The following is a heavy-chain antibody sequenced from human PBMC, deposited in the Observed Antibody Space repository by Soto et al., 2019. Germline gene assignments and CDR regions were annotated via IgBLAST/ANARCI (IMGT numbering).Heavy chain of an antibody. CDR3: ARETVTTGGGAFDI. D-gene: IGHD4-17*01. J-gene: IGHJ3*02. Sequence: EVQLVESGGGLIQPGGALRLSCAASGFTVSSNYMSWVRQAPGKGLEWVSVFYPDGTTYYADSVQGRFTISRDNSKNTLYLQINSPRAEDTAVYYCARETVTTGGGAFDIWGQGTMVTVSS. CDR2: FYPDGTT. V-gene: IGHV3-53*01. CDR1: GFTVSSNY.